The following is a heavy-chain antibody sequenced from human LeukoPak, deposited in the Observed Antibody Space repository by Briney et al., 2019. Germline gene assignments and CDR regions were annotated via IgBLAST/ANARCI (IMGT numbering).Heavy chain of an antibody. V-gene: IGHV3-48*01. CDR3: ARVRDAYNYFDY. D-gene: IGHD1-20*01. Sequence: PGRSLRLSCAASGFTFSSYTMNWVRQAPGKGLEWISYISSSGSTIYYADSVKGRFTISRDNAKNSLYLQMNSLRAEDTAVYYCARVRDAYNYFDYWGQGTLVTVSS. CDR2: ISSSGSTI. J-gene: IGHJ4*02. CDR1: GFTFSSYT.